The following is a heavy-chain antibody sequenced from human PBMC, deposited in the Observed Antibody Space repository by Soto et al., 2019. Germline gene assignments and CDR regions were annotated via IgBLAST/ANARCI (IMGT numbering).Heavy chain of an antibody. CDR3: AGKRGISAAGTQGWFDP. Sequence: SETLSLTCTLSGGSISTSYYYWGWIRQPPRKGLEWIGSIYYTGHTYFNVSRQSRVSMSIDTCKHQFSLTLRSMTAADTAIYYCAGKRGISAAGTQGWFDPWGKGTLVTVSS. D-gene: IGHD6-13*01. J-gene: IGHJ5*02. CDR2: IYYTGHT. V-gene: IGHV4-39*01. CDR1: GGSISTSYYY.